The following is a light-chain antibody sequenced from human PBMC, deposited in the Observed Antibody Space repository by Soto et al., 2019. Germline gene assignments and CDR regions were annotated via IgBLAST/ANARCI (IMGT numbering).Light chain of an antibody. CDR2: EVS. CDR3: HSHTTTNSLV. J-gene: IGLJ1*01. V-gene: IGLV2-14*01. CDR1: SGGVGDFDY. Sequence: QSALTQPASVSGSPGQSITISCTATSGGVGDFDYVSWYQQHPGEAPKLIIYEVSHRPSGVSDRFSGSKSGDTASLTISGLQADDEASYYCHSHTTTNSLVFGTGIKLTVL.